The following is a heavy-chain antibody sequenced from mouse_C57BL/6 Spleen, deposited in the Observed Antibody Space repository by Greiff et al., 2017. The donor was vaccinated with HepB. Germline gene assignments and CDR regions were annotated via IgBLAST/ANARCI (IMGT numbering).Heavy chain of an antibody. D-gene: IGHD2-5*01. CDR1: GYTFTDYY. CDR3: AREPLYDSNYRYAMDY. V-gene: IGHV1-76*01. Sequence: VHLVESGAELVRPGASVKLSCKASGYTFTDYYINWVKQRPGQGLEWIARIYPGSGNTYYNEKFKDKATLTAEKSSSTAYMQLSSLTSEDSAVYFCAREPLYDSNYRYAMDYWGQGTSVTVSS. J-gene: IGHJ4*01. CDR2: IYPGSGNT.